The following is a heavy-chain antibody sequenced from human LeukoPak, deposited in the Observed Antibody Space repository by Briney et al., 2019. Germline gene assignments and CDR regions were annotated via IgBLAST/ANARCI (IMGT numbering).Heavy chain of an antibody. Sequence: ASVKVSCKASGYTFTSYDFHWVRQATGQGLEWVGWMNPNSGNTGYAHKFQGRVTMTRNTSISTAYMELSSLRFEDTAVYYCARSQDYYDSSGYNLGNWGQGTLVTVSS. CDR3: ARSQDYYDSSGYNLGN. CDR2: MNPNSGNT. V-gene: IGHV1-8*01. CDR1: GYTFTSYD. D-gene: IGHD3-22*01. J-gene: IGHJ4*02.